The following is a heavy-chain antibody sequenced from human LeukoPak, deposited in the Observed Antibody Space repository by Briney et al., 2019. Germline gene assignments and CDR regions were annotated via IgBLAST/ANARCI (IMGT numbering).Heavy chain of an antibody. J-gene: IGHJ4*02. CDR1: GFTFDDYA. Sequence: PGGSLRLSCAASGFTFDDYAMHWVRQAPGKGLEWVSRISWNSGSIGYADSVKGRFTISRDNAKNSLYLQMNSLRVEDMALYYCAKDMLRYCSGGSCSSTFDYWGQGTLVTVSS. CDR2: ISWNSGSI. CDR3: AKDMLRYCSGGSCSSTFDY. V-gene: IGHV3-9*03. D-gene: IGHD2-15*01.